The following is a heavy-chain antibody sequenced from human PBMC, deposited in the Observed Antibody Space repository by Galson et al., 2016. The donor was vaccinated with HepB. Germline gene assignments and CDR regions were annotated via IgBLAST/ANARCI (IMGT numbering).Heavy chain of an antibody. CDR2: ISWNSVYI. CDR1: GFPFDDYA. CDR3: AKDPAAMVPYWYFDL. D-gene: IGHD5-18*01. Sequence: SLRLSCAASGFPFDDYAMHWVRQAPGKGLEWVSGISWNSVYIAYADSVKGRFTISRDNSKNTVYLQMNSLRVEDTAVYYCAKDPAAMVPYWYFDLWGRGTLVTVSS. J-gene: IGHJ2*01. V-gene: IGHV3-9*01.